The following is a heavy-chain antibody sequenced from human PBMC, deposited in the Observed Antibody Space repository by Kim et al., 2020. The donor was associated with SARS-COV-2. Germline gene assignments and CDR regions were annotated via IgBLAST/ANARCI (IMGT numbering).Heavy chain of an antibody. D-gene: IGHD1-1*01. J-gene: IGHJ6*02. Sequence: PSFQGQVTISADKSISTAYLQWSSLTASDTAMYYCARGLTERYYYYGMDVWGQGTTVTVSS. CDR3: ARGLTERYYYYGMDV. V-gene: IGHV5-51*01.